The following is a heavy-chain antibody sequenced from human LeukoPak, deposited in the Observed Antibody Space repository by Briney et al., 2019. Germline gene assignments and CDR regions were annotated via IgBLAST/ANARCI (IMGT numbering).Heavy chain of an antibody. V-gene: IGHV3-48*04. CDR2: ITHTGATL. Sequence: GGSLRLSCAASGFTFNSYSMNWDRQAPGKGLEWISYITHTGATLYYADSVKGRFTISRDDAKNSLYLQMNGLRAEDTAMYYCVRDHLWAFDIWGQGTMVTVSS. CDR1: GFTFNSYS. CDR3: VRDHLWAFDI. D-gene: IGHD2-21*01. J-gene: IGHJ3*02.